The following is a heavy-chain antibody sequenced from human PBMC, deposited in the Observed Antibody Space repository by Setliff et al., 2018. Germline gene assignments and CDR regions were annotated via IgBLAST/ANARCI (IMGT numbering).Heavy chain of an antibody. CDR1: GNTFTGYY. Sequence: ASVKVSCKASGNTFTGYYIHWLRQAPGQGLEWMGCINPNSGDTTFAQKFQGRVTITRVTSISTAYMELSSLRSDDTAVYYCARCLPFLSGYERGALDYWGQGTLVTVSS. J-gene: IGHJ4*02. CDR2: INPNSGDT. D-gene: IGHD5-12*01. CDR3: ARCLPFLSGYERGALDY. V-gene: IGHV1-2*02.